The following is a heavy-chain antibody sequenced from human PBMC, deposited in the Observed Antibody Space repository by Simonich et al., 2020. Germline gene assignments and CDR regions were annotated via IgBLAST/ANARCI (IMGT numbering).Heavy chain of an antibody. Sequence: EVQLLESGGGLVQPGGSLRLSCAASGFTFSSYAMSWVRQAPGKGLGGVSAISGSGGSTYDADSVKGRFTISRDNAKNSLYLQMNSLRAEDTAVYYCAREGIAARDAFDIWGQGTMVTVSS. CDR2: ISGSGGST. J-gene: IGHJ3*02. CDR3: AREGIAARDAFDI. CDR1: GFTFSSYA. V-gene: IGHV3-23*01. D-gene: IGHD6-6*01.